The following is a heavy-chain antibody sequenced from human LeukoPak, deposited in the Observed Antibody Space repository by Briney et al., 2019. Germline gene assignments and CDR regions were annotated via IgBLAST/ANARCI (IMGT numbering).Heavy chain of an antibody. D-gene: IGHD3-22*01. Sequence: PSETLSLTCTVSGGSTSISSYYWGWIRQPPGKGLEWIGIIYYTGRTYYNPSLKSRVTISVDTSKNQFSLKLSSVGAADTAVYYCARLYYYDSSGPPLWGQGTLVTVSS. CDR2: IYYTGRT. J-gene: IGHJ4*02. CDR3: ARLYYYDSSGPPL. CDR1: GGSTSISSYY. V-gene: IGHV4-39*01.